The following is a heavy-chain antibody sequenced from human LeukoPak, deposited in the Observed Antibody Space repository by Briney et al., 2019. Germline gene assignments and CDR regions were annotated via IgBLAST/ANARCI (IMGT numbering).Heavy chain of an antibody. D-gene: IGHD3-22*01. V-gene: IGHV1-18*01. CDR1: GYTFTSYG. CDR2: ISAYNGNT. CDR3: ARENVEYYDSSGYYMDY. Sequence: GASVTVSCKASGYTFTSYGISWVRQAPGQGLEWMGWISAYNGNTNYAQKLQGRVTMTTDTSTSTAYMELRSLRSDDTAVYYCARENVEYYDSSGYYMDYWGQGTLVTVSS. J-gene: IGHJ4*02.